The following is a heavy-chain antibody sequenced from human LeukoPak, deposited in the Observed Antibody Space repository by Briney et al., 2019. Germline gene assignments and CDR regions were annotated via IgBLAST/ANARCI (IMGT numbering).Heavy chain of an antibody. CDR2: INPSGGST. V-gene: IGHV1-46*01. Sequence: ASVKVSCKASGYTFTSYYMHWVRQAPGQGLEWMGIINPSGGSTSYAQKFQGRVTMTRDTSTSTVYMELSSLRSEGTAVYYCARDTIFGVVLEPHGMDVWGQGTTVTVSS. D-gene: IGHD3-3*01. CDR3: ARDTIFGVVLEPHGMDV. J-gene: IGHJ6*02. CDR1: GYTFTSYY.